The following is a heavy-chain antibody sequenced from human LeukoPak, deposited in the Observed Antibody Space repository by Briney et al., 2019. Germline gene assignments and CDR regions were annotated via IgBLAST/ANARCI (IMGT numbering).Heavy chain of an antibody. CDR1: GFTFSSYS. V-gene: IGHV3-21*01. J-gene: IGHJ4*02. D-gene: IGHD5-24*01. Sequence: GESLRLSCAASGFTFSSYSMNWVRQAPGKGLEWVSSISSSSSYIYYADSVKGRFTISRDNAKNSLYLQMNSLRAEDTAVYYCARAEVEMATIFFDYWGQGTLVTVSS. CDR3: ARAEVEMATIFFDY. CDR2: ISSSSSYI.